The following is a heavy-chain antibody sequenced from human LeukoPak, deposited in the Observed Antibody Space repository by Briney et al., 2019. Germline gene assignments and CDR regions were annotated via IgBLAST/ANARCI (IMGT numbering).Heavy chain of an antibody. J-gene: IGHJ3*02. V-gene: IGHV3-23*01. CDR3: AKGGSSSLAQAFDI. CDR2: ISASGGST. Sequence: PGGSLRLSFAASAFTFISYTMNSGRQAPGKGLEWVSAISASGGSTNYAYSVKGRFTISRDNSKSTVYLQMNSLRAKDTGVYYCAKGGSSSLAQAFDIWGEGTMVTASS. CDR1: AFTFISYT. D-gene: IGHD1-26*01.